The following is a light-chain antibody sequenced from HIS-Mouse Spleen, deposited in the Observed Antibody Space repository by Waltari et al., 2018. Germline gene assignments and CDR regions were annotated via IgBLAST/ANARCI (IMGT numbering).Light chain of an antibody. J-gene: IGKJ2*01. CDR2: WAS. V-gene: IGKV4-1*01. Sequence: ERATINCKSSQSVLYSSNNKNYLAWYQQKPGQPPKLLIYWASTRESGVPDRFSGSGSGTDFTLTISSLQAEDVAVYYCQQYYSTPYTFGQGTKLEIK. CDR3: QQYYSTPYT. CDR1: QSVLYSSNNKNY.